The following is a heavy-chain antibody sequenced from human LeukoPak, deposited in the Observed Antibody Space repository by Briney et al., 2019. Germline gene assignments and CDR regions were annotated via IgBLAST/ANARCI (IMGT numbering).Heavy chain of an antibody. J-gene: IGHJ5*02. V-gene: IGHV3-15*01. CDR3: STLWYGA. CDR2: IKSKTDGGTS. CDR1: GFTFTNAW. Sequence: MPGGSLRLSYAASGFTFTNAWMYWVRQAPGKGLEWVGRIKSKTDGGTSDYAAPVTGRFTISRDDSKSTLYLEMNSLKTEDTGVYYCSTLWYGAWGQGTLVTFSS. D-gene: IGHD3-10*01.